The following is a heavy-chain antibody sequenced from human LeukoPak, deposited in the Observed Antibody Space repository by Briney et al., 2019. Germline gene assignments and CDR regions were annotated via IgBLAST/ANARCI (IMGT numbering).Heavy chain of an antibody. J-gene: IGHJ4*02. CDR1: GFTFSSYA. CDR3: ARAGSGSLYYFDY. D-gene: IGHD1-26*01. V-gene: IGHV3-64*01. CDR2: ISSNGGST. Sequence: SGGSLRLSCAASGFTFSSYAMHWVRQAPGKGLEYVSAISSNGGSTYYANSVKGRFTISRDNSKNTLYLQMGSLRAEDMAVYYCARAGSGSLYYFDYWGQGTLVTVSS.